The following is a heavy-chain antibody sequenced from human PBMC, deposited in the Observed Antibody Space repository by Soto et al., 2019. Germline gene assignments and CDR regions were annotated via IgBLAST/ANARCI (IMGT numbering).Heavy chain of an antibody. Sequence: VGSLRLSCAASGFTVSSNYMSWVRQAPGKGLEWVSVIYSGGSTYYADSVKGRFTISRDNSKNTLYLQMNSLRAEDTAVYYCARISSGYSPFDYWGQGTLVTVSS. CDR1: GFTVSSNY. CDR2: IYSGGST. D-gene: IGHD3-22*01. V-gene: IGHV3-53*05. J-gene: IGHJ4*02. CDR3: ARISSGYSPFDY.